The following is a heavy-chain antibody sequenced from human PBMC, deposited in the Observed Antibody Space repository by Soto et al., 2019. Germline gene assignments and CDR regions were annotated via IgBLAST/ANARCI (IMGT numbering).Heavy chain of an antibody. Sequence: SETLSLTCTVSGGSISSYYWSWIRQPPGKGLEWIGYIYYSGSTNYNPSLKSRVTISVDTSKNQFSLKLSSVTAAGTAVYYCARDASGGYDFWGGYYTDYYYYYMDVWGKGTTVTVSS. D-gene: IGHD3-3*01. CDR1: GGSISSYY. J-gene: IGHJ6*03. V-gene: IGHV4-59*01. CDR2: IYYSGST. CDR3: ARDASGGYDFWGGYYTDYYYYYMDV.